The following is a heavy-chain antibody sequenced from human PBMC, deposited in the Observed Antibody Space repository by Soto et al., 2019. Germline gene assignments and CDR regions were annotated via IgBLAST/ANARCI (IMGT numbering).Heavy chain of an antibody. J-gene: IGHJ6*02. D-gene: IGHD1-1*01. CDR1: GYTFTSYY. CDR2: INPSGGST. V-gene: IGHV1-46*01. Sequence: QVQLVQSGAEVKKPGASVKVSCKASGYTFTSYYMHWVRQAPGQGLEWMGIINPSGGSTSYAQKFKGRVTMTRDTSTSTVYMELSSLRSEDTAVYYCARDPDNVSYYYGMDVWGQGTTVTVSS. CDR3: ARDPDNVSYYYGMDV.